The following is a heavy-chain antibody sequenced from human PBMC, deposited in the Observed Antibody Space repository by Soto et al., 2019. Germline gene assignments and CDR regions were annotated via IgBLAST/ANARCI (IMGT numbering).Heavy chain of an antibody. CDR3: ARDLGYCSGGSCLNWFDS. Sequence: GASVKVSCKASGYTFTGYYMHWVRQAPGQGLEWMGWINPNSGGTNYAQKFQGWVTMTRDTSISTAYMELSRLRSDDTAVYYCARDLGYCSGGSCLNWFDSWGQGTLVTVSS. V-gene: IGHV1-2*04. CDR1: GYTFTGYY. D-gene: IGHD2-15*01. J-gene: IGHJ5*01. CDR2: INPNSGGT.